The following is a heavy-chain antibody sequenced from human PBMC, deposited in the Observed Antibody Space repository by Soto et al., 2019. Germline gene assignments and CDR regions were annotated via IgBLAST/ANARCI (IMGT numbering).Heavy chain of an antibody. CDR2: ISSSGDIP. CDR1: GFTFTTYA. J-gene: IGHJ4*02. D-gene: IGHD4-17*01. CDR3: AKVNSIAGDGDHDY. V-gene: IGHV3-23*01. Sequence: EVQLLESGGGLVQPGGSLRLSCAASGFTFTTYAMSWVRQAPGKGLEWVSGISSSGDIPYYADSVKGRFTISRDQSKKTVYLQMNSLRAGDTAVYYCAKVNSIAGDGDHDYWGQGTLVSVSS.